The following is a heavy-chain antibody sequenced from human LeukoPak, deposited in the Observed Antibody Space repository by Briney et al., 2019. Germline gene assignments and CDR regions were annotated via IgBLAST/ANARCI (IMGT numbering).Heavy chain of an antibody. CDR2: ISWNSGSI. D-gene: IGHD3-10*01. Sequence: GGSLRLSCAASGFTFDDYAMHWVRQAPGKGLEWVSGISWNSGSIGYADSVKGRFTISRDSAKNSLYLQMNSLRAEDTALYYCAKAYGSGGGYYYYGMDVWGQGTTVTVSS. CDR3: AKAYGSGGGYYYYGMDV. V-gene: IGHV3-9*01. J-gene: IGHJ6*02. CDR1: GFTFDDYA.